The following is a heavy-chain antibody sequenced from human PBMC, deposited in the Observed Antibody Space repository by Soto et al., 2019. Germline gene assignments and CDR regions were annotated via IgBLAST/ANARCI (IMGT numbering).Heavy chain of an antibody. Sequence: QVTLKESGPVLVKPPETLTLTCTVSGFSLSNASMGVSWIRQPPGTALEWLAHIFSNDAKSYSTSLKSRLTISKYTSQSQVVLTMTNMDPVDTATEYCARIEGGDAFDIWGQGTMVTVSS. J-gene: IGHJ3*02. D-gene: IGHD3-16*01. V-gene: IGHV2-26*01. CDR3: ARIEGGDAFDI. CDR2: IFSNDAK. CDR1: GFSLSNASMG.